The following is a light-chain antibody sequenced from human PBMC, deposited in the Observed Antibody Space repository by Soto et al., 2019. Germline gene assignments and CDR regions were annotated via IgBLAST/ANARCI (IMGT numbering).Light chain of an antibody. CDR3: QQSYATVRT. CDR2: AAS. CDR1: QGISTF. Sequence: DIQMTQSPSSLSTSVGEGVRITCLASQGISTFLNWYQQKPGKAPRLLIYAASRLQSGVPARFSGSGAETDFTLTITSLQPEDFGIYYCQQSYATVRTFGGGTKVDIK. J-gene: IGKJ4*01. V-gene: IGKV1-39*01.